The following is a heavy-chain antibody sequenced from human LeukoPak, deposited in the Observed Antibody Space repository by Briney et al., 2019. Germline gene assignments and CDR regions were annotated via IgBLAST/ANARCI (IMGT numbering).Heavy chain of an antibody. CDR2: IKDDGSDK. J-gene: IGHJ6*03. D-gene: IGHD3-10*01. CDR1: GFTFSNYW. Sequence: GGSLRLSCAASGFTFSNYWMTWVRQAPGKGLEWVANIKDDGSDKYYMESVKGRFTISRDNAKNSLYLQMNSLRAEDTAVYYCARGPYASGTYGRRGWVHYMDVWGKGTTVTISS. CDR3: ARGPYASGTYGRRGWVHYMDV. V-gene: IGHV3-7*01.